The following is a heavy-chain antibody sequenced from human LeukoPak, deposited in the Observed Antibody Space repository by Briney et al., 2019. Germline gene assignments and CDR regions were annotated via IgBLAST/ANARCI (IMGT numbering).Heavy chain of an antibody. V-gene: IGHV1-69*13. CDR2: IIPIFGTS. Sequence: ASVKVSCKASGGTFSSYAIIWVRQAPGQGLEWMGGIIPIFGTSNYAQKFQGRVTITADESTSTAYMDLSSLRSEDTAVYYCARGYCSGGSCYGSYYYYHMDVWGQGTTVTVS. J-gene: IGHJ6*02. CDR3: ARGYCSGGSCYGSYYYYHMDV. D-gene: IGHD2-15*01. CDR1: GGTFSSYA.